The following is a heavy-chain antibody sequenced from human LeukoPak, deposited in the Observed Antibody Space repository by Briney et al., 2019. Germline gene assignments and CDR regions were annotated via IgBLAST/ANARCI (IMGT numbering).Heavy chain of an antibody. D-gene: IGHD5-24*01. CDR3: ARQMATIDGILDY. CDR2: ISYDGTNK. J-gene: IGHJ4*02. Sequence: GGSLRLSCAASGFTFSSYAMHWVRQAPGKGLEWVSVISYDGTNKYYADSVKGRFTISRDNSKNTLYLQMNSLKTEDTALYYCARQMATIDGILDYWGQGTLVTVSS. V-gene: IGHV3-30*04. CDR1: GFTFSSYA.